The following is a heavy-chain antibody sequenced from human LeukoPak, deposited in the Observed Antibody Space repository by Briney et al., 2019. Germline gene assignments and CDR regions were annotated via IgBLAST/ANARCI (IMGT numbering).Heavy chain of an antibody. CDR3: ARDSPNPYYYYYGMDV. V-gene: IGHV3-74*01. CDR1: GFTLSAYW. J-gene: IGHJ6*02. Sequence: PGGSLRLSCAASGFTLSAYWMHWVRQAPGKGLMWVSRIEGDGNRITYADSVKGRFTISRDNAKNTLYLQMNSLRAEDTAVYYCARDSPNPYYYYYGMDVWGQGTTVTVSS. CDR2: IEGDGNRI.